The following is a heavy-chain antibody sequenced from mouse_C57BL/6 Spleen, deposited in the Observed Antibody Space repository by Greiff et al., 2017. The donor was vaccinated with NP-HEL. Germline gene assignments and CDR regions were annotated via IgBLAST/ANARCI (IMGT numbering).Heavy chain of an antibody. CDR2: IYPGSGNT. Sequence: QVQLQQSGAELVRPGASVKLSCKASGYTFTDYYINWVKQRPGQGLEWIARIYPGSGNTYYNEKFKGKATLTAEKSSSTAYMQLSSLTSEDSAVYFCARSDLDYDGAWFAYWGQGTLVTVSA. CDR1: GYTFTDYY. J-gene: IGHJ3*01. D-gene: IGHD2-4*01. V-gene: IGHV1-76*01. CDR3: ARSDLDYDGAWFAY.